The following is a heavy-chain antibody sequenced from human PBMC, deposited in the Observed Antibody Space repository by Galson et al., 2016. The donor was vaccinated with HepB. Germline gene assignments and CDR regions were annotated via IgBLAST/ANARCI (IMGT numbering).Heavy chain of an antibody. D-gene: IGHD6-19*01. V-gene: IGHV4-4*02. Sequence: SETLSLTCAVSGASIITGDSWTWVRQPPGKGLEWIGEVYYSGTANYNPSLKSRVTISVDKSENQFSLKVSSVTAADTAVYYCARNTGIGSGWDWGQGTLVTVSS. CDR2: VYYSGTA. CDR3: ARNTGIGSGWD. CDR1: GASIITGDS. J-gene: IGHJ4*02.